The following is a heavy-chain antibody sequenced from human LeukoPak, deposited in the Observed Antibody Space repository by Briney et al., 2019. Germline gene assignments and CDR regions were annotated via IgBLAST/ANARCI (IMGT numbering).Heavy chain of an antibody. CDR1: GYSFTSYW. CDR3: ATTAELYFDWLFSLDAFDI. Sequence: PGESLKISCKGSGYSFTSYWIGWVRQMPGKGLEWMGIIYPGDSDTRYSPSFQGQVTISADKSISTAYLQWSSLKASDTAMYYCATTAELYFDWLFSLDAFDIWGQGTMVTVSS. CDR2: IYPGDSDT. J-gene: IGHJ3*02. V-gene: IGHV5-51*01. D-gene: IGHD3-9*01.